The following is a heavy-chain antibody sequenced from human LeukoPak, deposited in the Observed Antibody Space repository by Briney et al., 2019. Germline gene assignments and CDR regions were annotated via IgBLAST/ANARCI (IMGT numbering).Heavy chain of an antibody. CDR3: TRDQRVFDY. CDR1: GFTFSSYW. CDR2: IRSKAYGGTT. Sequence: GGSLRLSCAASGFTFSSYWMSWVRQAPGKGLEWVGFIRSKAYGGTTEYAASVKGRFTISRDDSKSIAYLQMNSLKTEDTAVYYCTRDQRVFDYWGQGTLVTVSS. V-gene: IGHV3-49*04. J-gene: IGHJ4*02.